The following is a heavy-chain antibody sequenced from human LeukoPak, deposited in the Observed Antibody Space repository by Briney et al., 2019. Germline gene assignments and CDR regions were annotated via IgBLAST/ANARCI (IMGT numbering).Heavy chain of an antibody. CDR3: ARGRWFGELGIDY. J-gene: IGHJ4*02. V-gene: IGHV3-21*01. CDR1: GFTFSSYS. Sequence: PGGSLRPSCAASGFTFSSYSMNWVRQAPGKGLEWVSSISSSSSYIYYADSVKGRFTISRDNAKNSLYLQMNSLRAEDTAVYYCARGRWFGELGIDYWGQGTLVTVSS. D-gene: IGHD3-10*01. CDR2: ISSSSSYI.